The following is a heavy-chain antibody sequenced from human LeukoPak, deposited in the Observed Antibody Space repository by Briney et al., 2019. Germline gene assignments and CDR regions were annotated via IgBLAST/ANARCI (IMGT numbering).Heavy chain of an antibody. Sequence: KSSETLSLTCTVSGGSMSYYYWTWIRQTPGKGLVWIGYKYCDGNSGNTNYNPSLESRVTISVDTSTNQVSLTMTSVTAADTAVYYCVRPESAGTKYRFDYWGQGTLVTVSS. CDR2: KYCDGNSGNT. V-gene: IGHV4-59*01. CDR3: VRPESAGTKYRFDY. J-gene: IGHJ4*02. D-gene: IGHD1-1*01. CDR1: GGSMSYYY.